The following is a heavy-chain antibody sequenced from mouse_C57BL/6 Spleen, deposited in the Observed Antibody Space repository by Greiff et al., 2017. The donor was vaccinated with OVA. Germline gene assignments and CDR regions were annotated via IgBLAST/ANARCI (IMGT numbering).Heavy chain of an antibody. Sequence: EVKLEESGGGLVQPGGSMKLSCVASGFTFSNYWMNWVRQSPEKGLEWVAQIRLKSDNYATHYAESVKGRFTISRDDSKSSVYLQMNNLRAEDTGIYYCTANWAAFDYWGQGTTLTVSS. CDR3: TANWAAFDY. J-gene: IGHJ2*01. V-gene: IGHV6-3*01. CDR2: IRLKSDNYAT. CDR1: GFTFSNYW. D-gene: IGHD4-1*01.